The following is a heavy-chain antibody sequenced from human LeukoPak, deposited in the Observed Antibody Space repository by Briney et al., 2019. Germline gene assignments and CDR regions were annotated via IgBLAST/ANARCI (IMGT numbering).Heavy chain of an antibody. CDR1: GYTFTAYY. V-gene: IGHV1-2*02. Sequence: ASVKVSCKASGYTFTAYYMHWVRQAPGQGLEWMGWINPNSGDTNYVQKFQGRVTMTRDTSISTAYMELSRLRSDDMAVYYCALTYCGGGSYYSDYFDYWGQGTLVTVSS. CDR3: ALTYCGGGSYYSDYFDY. CDR2: INPNSGDT. J-gene: IGHJ4*02. D-gene: IGHD2-15*01.